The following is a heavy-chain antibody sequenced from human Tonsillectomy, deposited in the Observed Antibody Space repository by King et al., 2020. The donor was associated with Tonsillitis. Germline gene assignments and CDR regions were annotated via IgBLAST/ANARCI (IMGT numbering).Heavy chain of an antibody. CDR3: ARGLNWNPYAFDI. V-gene: IGHV2-70*11. J-gene: IGHJ3*02. D-gene: IGHD1-1*01. CDR1: GFSLSSSGMC. CDR2: IDWDDDK. Sequence: RVTLKESGPALVKPTQTLTLTCTFSGFSLSSSGMCVTWIRQPPGKALEWLALIDWDDDKYYSTSLKTRLTISKDTSKNQVVLTMTNMDPVDTATYYCARGLNWNPYAFDIWGQGTMVTVSS.